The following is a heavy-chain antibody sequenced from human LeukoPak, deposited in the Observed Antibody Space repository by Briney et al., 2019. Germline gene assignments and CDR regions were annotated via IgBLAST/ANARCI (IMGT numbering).Heavy chain of an antibody. J-gene: IGHJ6*02. D-gene: IGHD2-8*01. CDR2: ISAYNGNT. V-gene: IGHV1-18*01. CDR3: ARDTSGGNGESPQGYGMDV. CDR1: GYTFTSYG. Sequence: ASVKVSCKASGYTFTSYGISWVRQAPGQGLEWMGWISAYNGNTNYAQKLQGRVTMTTDTSTSTAYMELRSLRSDDTAVYYCARDTSGGNGESPQGYGMDVWGQGTTVTVSS.